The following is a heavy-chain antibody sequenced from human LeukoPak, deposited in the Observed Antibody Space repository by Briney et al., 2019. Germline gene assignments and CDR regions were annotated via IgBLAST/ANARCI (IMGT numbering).Heavy chain of an antibody. CDR2: ISGSGGST. Sequence: PGGSLRLSCAASGFTFSSYAMSWLRQAPGQGLEWVSAISGSGGSTYYADSVKGRFTISRDNSKNTLYLQMNSLRAEDTAVYYCARDPYSYGSIYYYYMDVWGKGTTVTISS. V-gene: IGHV3-23*01. CDR3: ARDPYSYGSIYYYYMDV. J-gene: IGHJ6*03. D-gene: IGHD5-18*01. CDR1: GFTFSSYA.